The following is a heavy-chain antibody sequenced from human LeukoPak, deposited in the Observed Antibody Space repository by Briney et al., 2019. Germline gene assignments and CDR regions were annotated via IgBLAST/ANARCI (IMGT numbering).Heavy chain of an antibody. Sequence: SQTLSLTCTVSGVSISSGDYYWSWIRQPPGKGLEWIGYIYYGGSTYYNPSLKSRVTISVDTSKNQFSLKLSSVTAADTAVYYCARKYYYDSSGYFDYWGQGTLVTVSS. D-gene: IGHD3-22*01. V-gene: IGHV4-30-4*01. CDR1: GVSISSGDYY. CDR2: IYYGGST. CDR3: ARKYYYDSSGYFDY. J-gene: IGHJ4*02.